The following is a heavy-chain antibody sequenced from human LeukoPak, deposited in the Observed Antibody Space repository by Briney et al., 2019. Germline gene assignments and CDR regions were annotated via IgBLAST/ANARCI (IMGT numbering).Heavy chain of an antibody. V-gene: IGHV3-21*01. CDR1: GFTFSSYS. D-gene: IGHD1-26*01. CDR3: ARRRVGAANWFDP. Sequence: GGSLRLSCAASGFTFSSYSMNWVRQAPGKGLEWVSSISSSSSYIYYADSVKGRFTISRDNAKNSLYLQMNRLRAEDTAVYYCARRRVGAANWFDPWGQGTLVTVSS. J-gene: IGHJ5*02. CDR2: ISSSSSYI.